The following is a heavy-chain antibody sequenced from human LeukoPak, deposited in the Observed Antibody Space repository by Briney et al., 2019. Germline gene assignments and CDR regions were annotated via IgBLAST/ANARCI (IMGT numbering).Heavy chain of an antibody. Sequence: GGSLRLSCAVSGFTFSSYSMNWVRQAPGKGLEWVSYISSSSSTKYYADSVKGRFTISRDNAKNSLYLQMNSLRAEDTAVYYCARDDRHDSSRYYYRTPGGMDVWGQGTTVTVSS. J-gene: IGHJ6*02. CDR2: ISSSSSTK. CDR3: ARDDRHDSSRYYYRTPGGMDV. D-gene: IGHD3-22*01. V-gene: IGHV3-48*04. CDR1: GFTFSSYS.